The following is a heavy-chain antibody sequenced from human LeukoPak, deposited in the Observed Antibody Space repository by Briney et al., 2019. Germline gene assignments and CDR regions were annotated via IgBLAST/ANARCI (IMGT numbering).Heavy chain of an antibody. V-gene: IGHV4-34*01. CDR2: INQSGGT. D-gene: IGHD3-10*01. CDR3: ARRHFGSALRDY. Sequence: SETLSLTRALYGGSFSVYYWSWIRHPPGKGLEWMGEINQSGGTNYNPSLKSRVTISVDTSKNQFSLKLSSVTAAHTAVYYCARRHFGSALRDYWGQGTRVTVSS. J-gene: IGHJ4*02. CDR1: GGSFSVYY.